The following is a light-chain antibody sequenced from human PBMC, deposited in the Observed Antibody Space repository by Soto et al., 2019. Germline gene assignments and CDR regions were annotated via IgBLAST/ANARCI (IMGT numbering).Light chain of an antibody. CDR3: SSYTSSSLSYV. CDR1: SSDVGGYNY. CDR2: EVS. Sequence: SALTQPASVSGSPGQSITISCTGTSSDVGGYNYVSWYQQHPGKAPKLMIYEVSNRPSGVSNRFSGSKSGNTASLTISGLQAEDEADYYCSSYTSSSLSYVFGTGTKLTVL. V-gene: IGLV2-14*01. J-gene: IGLJ1*01.